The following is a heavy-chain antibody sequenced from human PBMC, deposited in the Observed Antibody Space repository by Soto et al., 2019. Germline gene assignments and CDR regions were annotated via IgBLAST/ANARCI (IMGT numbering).Heavy chain of an antibody. D-gene: IGHD6-19*01. CDR3: ERCAPRCDPHSSGWYLQNDRFDP. V-gene: IGHV1-18*01. CDR1: GYTFTSYG. J-gene: IGHJ5*02. Sequence: ASGKVSCKASGYTFTSYGISWVRQAPGQGLEWMGWISAYNGNTNYAQKLQGRVTMTTDTSTSTAYMELRSLRSDDTAVYNCERCAPRCDPHSSGWYLQNDRFDPWG. CDR2: ISAYNGNT.